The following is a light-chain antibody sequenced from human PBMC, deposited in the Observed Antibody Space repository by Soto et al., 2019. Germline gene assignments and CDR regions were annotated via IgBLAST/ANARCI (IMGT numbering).Light chain of an antibody. CDR1: QSINTNY. J-gene: IGKJ2*01. Sequence: EIVLTQSRGTLSLSPGERATLSCRASQSINTNYVAWYQQKPGQAPRLLIYGASRRATDIPDRFSGSASGTDLTLTISRVEPEDLAVYFCQLYGNSALYTFGQGTQLEIK. CDR2: GAS. CDR3: QLYGNSALYT. V-gene: IGKV3-20*01.